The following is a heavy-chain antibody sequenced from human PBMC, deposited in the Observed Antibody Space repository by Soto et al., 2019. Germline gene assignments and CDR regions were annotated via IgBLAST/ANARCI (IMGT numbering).Heavy chain of an antibody. Sequence: QVQLVQSGAEVKKPGASVKVSCKASGYTFTSYGISWVRQAPGQGLEWMGWISAYNGNTNYAQKLQGRVTMTTDTSTSTAYMELRSLRSDDTAVYYCARDSLGYCSSTSCYDWFDPWGQGTLVTVSS. CDR3: ARDSLGYCSSTSCYDWFDP. CDR2: ISAYNGNT. CDR1: GYTFTSYG. V-gene: IGHV1-18*01. D-gene: IGHD2-2*01. J-gene: IGHJ5*02.